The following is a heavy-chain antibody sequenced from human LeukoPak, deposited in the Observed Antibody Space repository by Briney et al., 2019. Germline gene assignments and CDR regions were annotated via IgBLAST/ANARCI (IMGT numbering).Heavy chain of an antibody. Sequence: TGGSLRLSCAASGFTVSSYYMSWVRQAPGKGLEWVSVIYSGGSTYYADSVKGRFTISRDNSKNTLYLQMNSLRAEDTAVYYCARDTPTEGGLWFGELLGGMDVWGQGTTVTVSS. CDR2: IYSGGST. V-gene: IGHV3-66*01. CDR1: GFTVSSYY. D-gene: IGHD3-10*01. CDR3: ARDTPTEGGLWFGELLGGMDV. J-gene: IGHJ6*02.